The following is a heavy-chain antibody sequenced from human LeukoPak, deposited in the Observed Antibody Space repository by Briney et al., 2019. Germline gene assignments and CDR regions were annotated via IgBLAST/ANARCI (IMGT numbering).Heavy chain of an antibody. CDR2: IRQDGSEK. J-gene: IGHJ4*02. CDR3: ARDTDYGGNSGFDY. Sequence: PGGSLRLSCAASGFTFSSYWMSWVRQAPGKGLEWVANIRQDGSEKYYVDSVKGRFTISRDNAKNSLYLQMNSLRAEDTAVYYCARDTDYGGNSGFDYCGQGTLVTVSS. V-gene: IGHV3-7*01. D-gene: IGHD4-23*01. CDR1: GFTFSSYW.